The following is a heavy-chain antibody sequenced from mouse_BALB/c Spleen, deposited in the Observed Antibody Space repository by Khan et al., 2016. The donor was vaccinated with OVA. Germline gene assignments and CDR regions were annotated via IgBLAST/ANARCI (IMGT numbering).Heavy chain of an antibody. J-gene: IGHJ3*01. D-gene: IGHD2-14*01. CDR2: FHPYNDDT. CDR3: TRRNRYDSAWFAD. CDR1: GYTFTTYP. V-gene: IGHV1-47*01. Sequence: QVQLQPSGTELVKPGASVKMSCKAFGYTFTTYPIEWMKQNHGKSLEWIGNFHPYNDDTKYNEKFKGKAKLTVEESSCTVYLELSRLTSDDSAVYYCTRRNRYDSAWFADWGQGTLVTVSA.